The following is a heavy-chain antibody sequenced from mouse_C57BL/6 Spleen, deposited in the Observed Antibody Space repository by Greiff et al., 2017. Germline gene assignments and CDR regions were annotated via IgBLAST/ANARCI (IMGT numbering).Heavy chain of an antibody. CDR3: ARPYYDYDGFFAY. D-gene: IGHD2-4*01. V-gene: IGHV5-17*01. Sequence: EVKLMESGGGLVKPGGSLKLSCAASGFTFSDYGMHWVRQAPEKGLEWVAYISSGSSTIYYADTVKGRFTISRDNAKNTLFLQMTSLRSEDTAMYYCARPYYDYDGFFAYWGQGTLVTVSA. J-gene: IGHJ3*01. CDR1: GFTFSDYG. CDR2: ISSGSSTI.